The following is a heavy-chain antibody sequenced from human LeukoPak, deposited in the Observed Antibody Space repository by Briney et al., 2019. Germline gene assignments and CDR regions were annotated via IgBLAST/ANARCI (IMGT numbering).Heavy chain of an antibody. CDR2: IIPIFGTA. Sequence: SVKVSCKASGCTFSSYAIRWVRQAPGQGLEWMGGIIPIFGTANYAQKFQGRVTITTDESTSTAYMELSRLRSEDTAVYYWARDLGRMDVWGKGTTVTVSS. J-gene: IGHJ6*04. V-gene: IGHV1-69*05. CDR1: GCTFSSYA. CDR3: ARDLGRMDV. D-gene: IGHD2-15*01.